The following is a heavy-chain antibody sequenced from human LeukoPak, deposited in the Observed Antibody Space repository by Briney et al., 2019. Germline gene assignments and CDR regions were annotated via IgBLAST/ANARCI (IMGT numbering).Heavy chain of an antibody. J-gene: IGHJ4*02. V-gene: IGHV1-2*02. CDR2: INPNSGGT. CDR1: VYTFTDYY. CDR3: ARDPGWVQLWLLDY. D-gene: IGHD5-18*01. Sequence: ASVKVTCKASVYTFTDYYMHWVRQAPGQGLAWMGWINPNSGGTNYAQKFQGRVTMTRDTSISTAYMELSRLRSDDTAVYYCARDPGWVQLWLLDYWGQGTLVTVSS.